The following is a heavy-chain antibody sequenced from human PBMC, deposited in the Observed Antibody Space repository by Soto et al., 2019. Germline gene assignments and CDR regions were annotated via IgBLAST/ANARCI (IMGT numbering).Heavy chain of an antibody. J-gene: IGHJ4*02. CDR2: ISNNGDTA. CDR3: AKSRVFIGAIVTLLDS. V-gene: IGHV3-23*01. Sequence: EVQLLESGGGLVQPGGSLTLSCATSGFTFSSYAMVWVRQAAEKGLEWVASISNNGDTAYYADSVKGRFTISRGNSDNTLSLEMNGLRADDTALYFCAKSRVFIGAIVTLLDSWGQGTQVTVSS. CDR1: GFTFSSYA. D-gene: IGHD3-16*02.